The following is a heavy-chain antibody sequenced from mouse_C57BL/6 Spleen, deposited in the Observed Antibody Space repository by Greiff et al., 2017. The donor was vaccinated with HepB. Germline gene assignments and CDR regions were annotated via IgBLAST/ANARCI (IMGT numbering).Heavy chain of an antibody. D-gene: IGHD1-1*01. V-gene: IGHV1-82*01. Sequence: VKLQESGPELVKPGASVKISCKASGYAFSSSWMNWVKQRPGKGLEWIGRIYPGDGDTNYNGKFKGKATLTADKSSSTAYMQLSSLTSEDSAVYFCARSAITTVPDYFDYWGQGTTLTVSS. J-gene: IGHJ2*01. CDR1: GYAFSSSW. CDR3: ARSAITTVPDYFDY. CDR2: IYPGDGDT.